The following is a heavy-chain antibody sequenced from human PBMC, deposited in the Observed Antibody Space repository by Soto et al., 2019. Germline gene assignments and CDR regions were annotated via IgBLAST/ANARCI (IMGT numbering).Heavy chain of an antibody. CDR2: IYYSGST. V-gene: IGHV4-61*01. Sequence: ETLSLTCTVSGGSVSSVSYYWSWIRQPPGKGLELIGEIYYSGSTKYNPSLKSRVTISVDTSKKQFSLKLSSVTAADTALYYCATTPLYSTSSGATXWGQGTMVTVSX. D-gene: IGHD6-6*01. J-gene: IGHJ4*02. CDR1: GGSVSSVSYY. CDR3: ATTPLYSTSSGATX.